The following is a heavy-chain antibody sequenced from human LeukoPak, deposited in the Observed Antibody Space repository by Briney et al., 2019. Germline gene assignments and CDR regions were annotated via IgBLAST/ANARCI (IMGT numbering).Heavy chain of an antibody. CDR3: ARPNYYYDSSGYLLY. CDR1: GYTFTSYG. Sequence: ASVNVSCKASGYTFTSYGISWVRQAPGQGLEWMGWISAYNGNTNYAQKLQGRVTMTTDTSTSTAYMELRSLRSDDTAVYYCARPNYYYDSSGYLLYWGQGTLVTVSS. CDR2: ISAYNGNT. V-gene: IGHV1-18*01. J-gene: IGHJ4*02. D-gene: IGHD3-22*01.